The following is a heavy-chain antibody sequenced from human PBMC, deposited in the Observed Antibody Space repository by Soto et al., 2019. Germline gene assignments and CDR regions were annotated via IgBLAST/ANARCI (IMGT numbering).Heavy chain of an antibody. V-gene: IGHV4-59*08. D-gene: IGHD1-26*01. CDR3: ARAVRGSYYDS. J-gene: IGHJ4*02. CDR2: IYYSGST. Sequence: PSETLSLTCTVSGDSISSYYWSWIRQPPGKGLEWIGYIYYSGSTNYNPSLKSRVTISVDTSKNQFSLKLSSVTAADTAVYYCARAVRGSYYDSWGQGTLVTVSS. CDR1: GDSISSYY.